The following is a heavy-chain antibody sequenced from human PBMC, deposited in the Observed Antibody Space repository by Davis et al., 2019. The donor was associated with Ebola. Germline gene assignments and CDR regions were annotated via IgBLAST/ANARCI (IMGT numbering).Heavy chain of an antibody. CDR1: GGSISSGGYY. Sequence: ETLSLTCTVSGGSISSGGYYWSWVRQAPGKGLEWVSAISGSGGSTYYADSVTGRFTISRDNSKNTVYLQMNTMRPEDTAVYYCAKDLIEYGDYSREGSYYYYGMDVWGKGTTVTVSS. CDR2: ISGSGGST. CDR3: AKDLIEYGDYSREGSYYYYGMDV. D-gene: IGHD4-17*01. V-gene: IGHV3-23*01. J-gene: IGHJ6*04.